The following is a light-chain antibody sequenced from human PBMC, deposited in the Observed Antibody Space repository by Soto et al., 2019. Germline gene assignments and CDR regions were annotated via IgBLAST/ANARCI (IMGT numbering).Light chain of an antibody. CDR1: QSVSSD. CDR3: QPYNNWPLT. V-gene: IGKV3-15*01. J-gene: IGKJ4*01. Sequence: EIVMTQSPATLSVSPGERVILSCRASQSVSSDLAWYHHKPGQAPRLLIYGASTRATGVPTRFSGSRSGAEFTLTINSLQSEDFAVYYCQPYNNWPLTFGGGTKVDI. CDR2: GAS.